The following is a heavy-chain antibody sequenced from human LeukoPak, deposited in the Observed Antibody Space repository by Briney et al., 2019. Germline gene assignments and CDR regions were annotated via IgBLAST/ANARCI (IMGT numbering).Heavy chain of an antibody. D-gene: IGHD3-3*02. CDR3: ARAASSFVNFDY. CDR1: GFTFSSNW. V-gene: IGHV3-7*05. J-gene: IGHJ4*02. Sequence: GGSLRLSCAASGFTFSSNWMSWVRQAPGKELEWVANIKQDGSEKYYVESMKGRLTISRDNAKNALYLQMNSLRAEDTAVYYCARAASSFVNFDYWGQGTLVAVSS. CDR2: IKQDGSEK.